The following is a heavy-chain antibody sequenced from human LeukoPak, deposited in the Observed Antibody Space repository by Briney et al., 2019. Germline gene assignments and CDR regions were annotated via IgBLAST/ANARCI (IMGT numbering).Heavy chain of an antibody. J-gene: IGHJ3*01. D-gene: IGHD3-16*02. CDR1: GCTLTSYA. Sequence: SVKVSCKASGCTLTSYAISWVRQAPGQGLEWMGRIIPIFGIANYAQKFQGRVTITADKSTSTAYMELSSLRSEDTAVYYCALRIRLGELSPQDVWGQGTMVSVSS. CDR3: ALRIRLGELSPQDV. CDR2: IIPIFGIA. V-gene: IGHV1-69*04.